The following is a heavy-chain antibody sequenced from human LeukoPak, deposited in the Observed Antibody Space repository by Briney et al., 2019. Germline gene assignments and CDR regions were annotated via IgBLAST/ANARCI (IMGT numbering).Heavy chain of an antibody. D-gene: IGHD4-23*01. V-gene: IGHV1-3*01. CDR3: ARDRFEAYGGNSEGMDV. CDR1: GYTFTSYA. J-gene: IGHJ6*02. CDR2: INAGNGNT. Sequence: GASVKVSRKASGYTFTSYAMHWVRQAPGQRLEWMGWINAGNGNTKYSQKFQGRVTITRDTSASTVYMELSSLRSEDAAVFYCARDRFEAYGGNSEGMDVWGQGTTVTVSS.